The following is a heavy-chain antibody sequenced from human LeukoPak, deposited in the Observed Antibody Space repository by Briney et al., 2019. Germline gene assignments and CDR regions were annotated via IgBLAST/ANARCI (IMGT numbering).Heavy chain of an antibody. Sequence: SVKVSCKASGATFSSYAISWVRQAPGQGLEWMGGIIPIFGAANYAQTFSGRVTITADKSPSTAYMELSSLRTEDTAVYYCARVNRHYDFWSGPYFDYWGQGTLVTVSS. V-gene: IGHV1-69*06. CDR2: IIPIFGAA. J-gene: IGHJ4*02. CDR3: ARVNRHYDFWSGPYFDY. CDR1: GATFSSYA. D-gene: IGHD3-3*01.